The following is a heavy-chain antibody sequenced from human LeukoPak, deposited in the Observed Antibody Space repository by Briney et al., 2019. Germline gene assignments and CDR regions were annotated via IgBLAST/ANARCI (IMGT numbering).Heavy chain of an antibody. CDR1: GYTFTGYY. J-gene: IGHJ6*02. CDR2: INPNSGGT. Sequence: AASVKVSCKASGYTFTGYYMHWVRQAPGQGLEWMGWINPNSGGTNYAQKFQGRVTMTRDTSISTAYMELSRLRSDDTAVYYCARDPRKVYYGMDVWGQGTTVTVSS. V-gene: IGHV1-2*02. CDR3: ARDPRKVYYGMDV.